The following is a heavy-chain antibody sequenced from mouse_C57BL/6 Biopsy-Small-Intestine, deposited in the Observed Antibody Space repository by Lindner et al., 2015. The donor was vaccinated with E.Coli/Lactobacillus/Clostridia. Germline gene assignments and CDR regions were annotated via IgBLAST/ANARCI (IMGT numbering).Heavy chain of an antibody. CDR1: GYSFTGYY. CDR3: ARGWDY. D-gene: IGHD3-3*01. V-gene: IGHV1-42*01. J-gene: IGHJ2*01. Sequence: VQLQESGPELVKPGASVKISCKASGYSFTGYYMNWVKQSPEKNLEWIGEINPSTGGTTYNQRFKAKATLTVDKSSSTAYMQLRSLTSEDSAVYYCARGWDYWGQGTTLTVSS. CDR2: INPSTGGT.